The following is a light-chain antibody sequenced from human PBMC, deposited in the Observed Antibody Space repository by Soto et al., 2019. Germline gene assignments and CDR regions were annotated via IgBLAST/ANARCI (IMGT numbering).Light chain of an antibody. V-gene: IGLV2-11*01. CDR1: SSDVGDYNY. J-gene: IGLJ3*02. Sequence: QSVLTQPRSVSGSPGQSVTISCTGNSSDVGDYNYVSWYQQDPGKAPKLLIYAVNMRPSGVPDRFSGSKSGNTASLTISGLQAEDEADFSCCSYAGTSTRVFGGGTKLTVL. CDR3: CSYAGTSTRV. CDR2: AVN.